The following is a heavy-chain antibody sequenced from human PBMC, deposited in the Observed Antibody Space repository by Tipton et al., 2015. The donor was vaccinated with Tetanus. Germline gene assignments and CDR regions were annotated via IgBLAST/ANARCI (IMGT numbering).Heavy chain of an antibody. CDR3: AKEFQRARIRFFDS. CDR2: ISFDGNAN. D-gene: IGHD3-10*01. CDR1: GFTFSRYA. J-gene: IGHJ4*02. Sequence: SLRLSCAASGFTFSRYAFNWVRQAPGKGLQWVAVISFDGNANRYADSVKGRFTISRDNSKNTLYLQMNSLRPEDTAVYYCAKEFQRARIRFFDSWGQGTQVTASS. V-gene: IGHV3-30*01.